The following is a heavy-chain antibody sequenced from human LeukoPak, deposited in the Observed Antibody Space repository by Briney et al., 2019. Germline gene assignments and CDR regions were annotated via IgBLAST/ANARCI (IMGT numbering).Heavy chain of an antibody. Sequence: SETLSLTCTVSGGSISSYYWSWIRQPPGKGLEWIGYIYYSGSTNYNPSLKSRVTISVDTSKNRFSLKLSSVTAADTAVYYCARQPPRTYYYYGMDVWGQGTMVTVSS. V-gene: IGHV4-59*08. CDR2: IYYSGST. J-gene: IGHJ6*02. CDR1: GGSISSYY. CDR3: ARQPPRTYYYYGMDV.